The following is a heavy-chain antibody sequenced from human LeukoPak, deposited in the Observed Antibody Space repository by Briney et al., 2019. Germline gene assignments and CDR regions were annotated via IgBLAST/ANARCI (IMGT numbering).Heavy chain of an antibody. D-gene: IGHD3-10*01. CDR3: ARGYGSGSFIDY. V-gene: IGHV4-59*01. J-gene: IGHJ4*02. CDR1: GGSISSYY. CDR2: IYYSGST. Sequence: SETLSLTCTVSGGSISSYYWSWIRQPPGKGLERIGYIYYSGSTNYNPSLKSRVTISVDTSKNQFSLKLSSVTAADTAVYYCARGYGSGSFIDYRGQGTLVTVSS.